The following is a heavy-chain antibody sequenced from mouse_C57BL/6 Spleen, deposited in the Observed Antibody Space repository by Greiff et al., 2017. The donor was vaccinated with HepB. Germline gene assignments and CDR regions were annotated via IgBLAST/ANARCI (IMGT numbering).Heavy chain of an antibody. CDR3: ARREGSSHWYFDV. D-gene: IGHD1-1*01. V-gene: IGHV5-12*01. CDR1: GFTFSDYY. J-gene: IGHJ1*03. CDR2: ISNGGGST. Sequence: EVKLVESGGGLVQPGGSLKLSCAASGFTFSDYYMYWVRQTPEKRLEWVAYISNGGGSTYYPDTVKGRFTISRDNAKNTLYLQMSRLKSEDTAMYYCARREGSSHWYFDVWGTGTTVTVSS.